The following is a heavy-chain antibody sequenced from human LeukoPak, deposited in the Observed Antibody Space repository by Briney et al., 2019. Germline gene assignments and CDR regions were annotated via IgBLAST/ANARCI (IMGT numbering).Heavy chain of an antibody. CDR2: IYYSGST. Sequence: SETLSLTCTVSGGSISRYYWSWIRQPPGKGLEWIGHIYYSGSTNYNPSLKSRITISVDTSKNQFSLKLSSVTAADTAVYYCASTGIVATWGYDAFDIWGQGTMVTVSS. V-gene: IGHV4-59*12. CDR3: ASTGIVATWGYDAFDI. D-gene: IGHD5-12*01. CDR1: GGSISRYY. J-gene: IGHJ3*02.